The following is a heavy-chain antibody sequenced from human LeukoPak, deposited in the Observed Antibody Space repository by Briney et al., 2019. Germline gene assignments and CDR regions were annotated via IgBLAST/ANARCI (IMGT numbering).Heavy chain of an antibody. Sequence: GGSLRLSCAASGFTFSSYWMSWVRQAPGKGLEWVANIKQDGSEKYYVDSVKGRFTISRDNAKNSLYLQMNSLRAEDTAVYYCARGGGRTARYYYGMDVWGQGTMVTVSS. CDR3: ARGGGRTARYYYGMDV. J-gene: IGHJ6*02. CDR1: GFTFSSYW. D-gene: IGHD6-6*01. CDR2: IKQDGSEK. V-gene: IGHV3-7*03.